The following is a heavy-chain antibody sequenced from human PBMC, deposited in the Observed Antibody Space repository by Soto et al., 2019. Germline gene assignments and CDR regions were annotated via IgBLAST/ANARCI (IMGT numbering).Heavy chain of an antibody. CDR1: GYTFTSYG. Sequence: GASVKVSCKAPGYTFTSYGISWVRQAPGQGLEWMGWISAYNGNTNYAQKLQGRVTMTTDTSTSTAYMELRSLRSDDTAVCYCARAYCSSTSCLSYYGMDVWGQGTTVTVSS. CDR3: ARAYCSSTSCLSYYGMDV. V-gene: IGHV1-18*04. CDR2: ISAYNGNT. J-gene: IGHJ6*02. D-gene: IGHD2-2*01.